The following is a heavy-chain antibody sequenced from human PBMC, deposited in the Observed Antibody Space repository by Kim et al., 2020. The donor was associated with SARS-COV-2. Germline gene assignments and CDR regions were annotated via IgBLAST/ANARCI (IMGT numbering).Heavy chain of an antibody. Sequence: GGSLRLSCAASGFTVSSNYMSWVRQAPGKGLEWVSVIYSGGSTYYADSVKGRFTISRDNSKNTLYLQMNSLRAEDTAVYYCARDLEYYDSSGYYYDAFDIWGQGTMVTVSS. CDR2: IYSGGST. CDR3: ARDLEYYDSSGYYYDAFDI. D-gene: IGHD3-22*01. J-gene: IGHJ3*02. V-gene: IGHV3-53*01. CDR1: GFTVSSNY.